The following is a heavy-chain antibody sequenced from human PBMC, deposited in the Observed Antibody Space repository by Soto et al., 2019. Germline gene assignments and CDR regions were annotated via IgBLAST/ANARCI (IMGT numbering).Heavy chain of an antibody. CDR2: ISYDGSNK. Sequence: PWGALRLSCAASGLTFSSYGMHWVRQAPGKGLEWVAVISYDGSNKYYADSVKGRFTISRDNSKNTLYLQMNSLRAEDTAVYYCAKGDYYDSSGYSSPSDYWGQGTLVTVSS. CDR1: GLTFSSYG. CDR3: AKGDYYDSSGYSSPSDY. D-gene: IGHD3-22*01. J-gene: IGHJ4*02. V-gene: IGHV3-30*18.